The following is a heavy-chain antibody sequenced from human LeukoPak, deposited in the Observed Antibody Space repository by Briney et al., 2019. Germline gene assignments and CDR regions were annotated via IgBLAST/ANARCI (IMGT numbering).Heavy chain of an antibody. V-gene: IGHV4-4*09. J-gene: IGHJ4*02. CDR2: IYTSGST. Sequence: SETLSLTCTVSGGSISSYYWSWIRQPPGKGLEWIGYIYTSGSTNYNPSLKSRVTISVDTSKNQFSLKLSSVTAADTAVYYCARDLAAGDTGFDYWGQGTLVTVSS. D-gene: IGHD6-13*01. CDR1: GGSISSYY. CDR3: ARDLAAGDTGFDY.